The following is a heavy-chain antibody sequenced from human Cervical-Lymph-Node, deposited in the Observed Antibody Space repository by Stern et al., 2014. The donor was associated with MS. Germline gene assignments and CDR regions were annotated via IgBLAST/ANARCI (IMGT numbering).Heavy chain of an antibody. CDR1: GGTFSTFD. J-gene: IGHJ4*02. Sequence: QMQLVQSGAEVKKPGSSMKVSCKASGGTFSTFDIIWVRQAPGQGLELLGGISPLFGTTNYVQKFQGRVMMTADESTSTAYMELNSLRSEDTAVYYCARHQGGIAANWGQGTLVTVSS. CDR3: ARHQGGIAAN. V-gene: IGHV1-69*01. D-gene: IGHD6-13*01. CDR2: ISPLFGTT.